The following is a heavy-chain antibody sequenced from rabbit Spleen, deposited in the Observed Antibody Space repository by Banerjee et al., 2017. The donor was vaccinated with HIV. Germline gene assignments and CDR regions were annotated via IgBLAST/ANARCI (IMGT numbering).Heavy chain of an antibody. Sequence: QSLEESGGDLVKPGASLTLTCTASGFSFSSSYYMCWVRQAPGKGLECIACIYADSSGSTYYASWAKGRFTISKTSSTTVTLQMTSLTAADTATYFCARGSATMTMVITGYYLALWGPGTLVTFS. J-gene: IGHJ4*01. CDR1: GFSFSSSYY. CDR2: IYADSSGST. D-gene: IGHD2-1*01. V-gene: IGHV1S40*01. CDR3: ARGSATMTMVITGYYLAL.